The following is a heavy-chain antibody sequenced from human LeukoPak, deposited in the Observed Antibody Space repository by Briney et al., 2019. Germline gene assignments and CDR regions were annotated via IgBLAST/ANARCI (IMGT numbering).Heavy chain of an antibody. CDR1: GSTFSGYW. CDR3: ARDPRNKGFDP. Sequence: GGSLRLSCAASGSTFSGYWIHWARQAPGKGLVWVSCIKGDGSDTGYADAVKGRFTISRDNAKNMLYLQVNSLRVEDTAVYYCARDPRNKGFDPWGQGTLVTVSA. J-gene: IGHJ5*02. V-gene: IGHV3-74*01. D-gene: IGHD1/OR15-1a*01. CDR2: IKGDGSDT.